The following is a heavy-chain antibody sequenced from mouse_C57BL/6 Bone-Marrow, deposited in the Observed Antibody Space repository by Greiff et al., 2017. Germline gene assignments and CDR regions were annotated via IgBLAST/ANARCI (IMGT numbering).Heavy chain of an antibody. J-gene: IGHJ4*01. CDR1: GYTFTSYW. CDR3: ARWLYYYAMDY. Sequence: VQLQQPGAELVKPGASVKLSCKASGYTFTSYWMHWVKQRPGQGLEWIGMIHPNSGSTNYNEKFKSKATLTVDKSSSTAYMQLSSLTSEDSAVYYCARWLYYYAMDYGGQGTSVTVSS. D-gene: IGHD2-2*01. CDR2: IHPNSGST. V-gene: IGHV1-64*01.